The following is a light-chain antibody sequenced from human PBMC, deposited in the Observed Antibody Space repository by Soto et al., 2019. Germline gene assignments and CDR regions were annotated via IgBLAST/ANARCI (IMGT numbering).Light chain of an antibody. CDR1: SSAVGGFNY. CDR2: DVS. Sequence: QSVLTQPASVSGSPGQSITISCTGTSSAVGGFNYVSWYQHHPGKAPKLMIYDVSNRPSGVSNRFSGSKSVNTASLTISGLQAEDEADYYCTSHTSSSTLVVFGGGTKLTVL. V-gene: IGLV2-14*03. J-gene: IGLJ2*01. CDR3: TSHTSSSTLVV.